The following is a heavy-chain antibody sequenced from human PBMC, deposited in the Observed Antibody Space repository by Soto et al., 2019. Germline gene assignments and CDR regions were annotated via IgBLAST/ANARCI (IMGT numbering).Heavy chain of an antibody. CDR1: GGSISSYY. CDR3: ARSYYYDSESHSAPFDY. V-gene: IGHV4-59*12. Sequence: PSETLSLTCTVSGGSISSYYWSWIRQPPGKGLEWIGYIYYSGSTNYNTSLKSRLTISVDTSKNQFSLQLSSVTAADTAVYYCARSYYYDSESHSAPFDYWGRGNLVTVSS. D-gene: IGHD3-10*01. CDR2: IYYSGST. J-gene: IGHJ4*02.